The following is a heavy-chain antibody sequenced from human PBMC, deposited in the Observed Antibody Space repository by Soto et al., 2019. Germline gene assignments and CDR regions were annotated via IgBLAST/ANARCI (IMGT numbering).Heavy chain of an antibody. D-gene: IGHD6-13*01. J-gene: IGHJ5*02. V-gene: IGHV4-31*03. CDR3: ARDPSSSWNNWFDH. Sequence: TLSLTFPVSGCSISSGGYYWSWIRQHPGKGLEWIGYIYYSGSTYYNPSLKSRVTISVDTSKNQFSLKLSSVTAADTAVYYCARDPSSSWNNWFDHWGQGTLVTVSS. CDR2: IYYSGST. CDR1: GCSISSGGYY.